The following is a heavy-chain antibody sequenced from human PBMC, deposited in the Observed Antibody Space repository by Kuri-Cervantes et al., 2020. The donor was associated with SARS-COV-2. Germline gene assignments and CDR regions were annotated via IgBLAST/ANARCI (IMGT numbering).Heavy chain of an antibody. CDR3: ARESVGATMWEYFDY. V-gene: IGHV1-69*06. CDR1: GGTFSTYA. CDR2: IIPTFPPP. D-gene: IGHD1-26*01. Sequence: SVKVSCKASGGTFSTYAISWVRQAPGQGLEWMGGIIPTFPPPKYAQKFQGRVTITADKSTSTAYMELSSLRSEDTAVYYCARESVGATMWEYFDYWGQGTLVTVSS. J-gene: IGHJ4*02.